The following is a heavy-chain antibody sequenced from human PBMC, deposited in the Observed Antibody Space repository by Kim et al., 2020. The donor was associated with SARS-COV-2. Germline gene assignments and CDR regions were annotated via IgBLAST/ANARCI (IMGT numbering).Heavy chain of an antibody. CDR3: ATAKKVRGVINYYFYC. D-gene: IGHD3-10*01. CDR2: ISYDGSNK. CDR1: GFTFSSYG. V-gene: IGHV3-30*03. J-gene: IGHJ4*02. Sequence: GGSLRLSCAASGFTFSSYGMHWVRQAPGKGLEWVAVISYDGSNKYYADSVKGRFTISRDNSKNTLYLQMNSLRAEDTAVYYCATAKKVRGVINYYFYCWGEGTLVTVSS.